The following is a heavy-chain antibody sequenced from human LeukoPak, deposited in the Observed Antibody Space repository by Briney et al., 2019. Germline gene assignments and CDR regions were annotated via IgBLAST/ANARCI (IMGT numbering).Heavy chain of an antibody. CDR2: IRYDGSRK. D-gene: IGHD4-17*01. CDR3: ARGDYGDYRVFYTLFDY. V-gene: IGHV3-30*02. J-gene: IGHJ4*02. Sequence: GGSLRLSCAASGFIFSSYGMHWVRQAPDKGLEWVAFIRYDGSRKYYADSVKGRFTISRDNSKNTLYLRMNSLRAEDTAMYYCARGDYGDYRVFYTLFDYWGQGTLVTVSS. CDR1: GFIFSSYG.